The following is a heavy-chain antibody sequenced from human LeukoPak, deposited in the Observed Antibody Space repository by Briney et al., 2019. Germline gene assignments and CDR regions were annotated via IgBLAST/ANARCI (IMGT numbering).Heavy chain of an antibody. CDR1: GGSISLYY. D-gene: IGHD3-10*01. Sequence: KPSETLSLTYTVSGGSISLYYWNWIRQPPGKGLEWIGNFFHSGRTHYNPSLKSRVTISFDTSKNQFSLTLSSVTAADTAVYYCARGGESYYSDEYFQHWGQGTLVTVSS. CDR3: ARGGESYYSDEYFQH. V-gene: IGHV4-59*12. J-gene: IGHJ1*01. CDR2: FFHSGRT.